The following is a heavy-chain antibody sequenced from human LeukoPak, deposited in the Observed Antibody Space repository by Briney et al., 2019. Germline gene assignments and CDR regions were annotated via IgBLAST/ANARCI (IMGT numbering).Heavy chain of an antibody. CDR2: IYPGDSDT. V-gene: IGHV5-51*01. CDR3: ARGRRYIPGGGGGWYLLVY. D-gene: IGHD6-19*01. J-gene: IGHJ4*02. CDR1: GYSFTSYW. Sequence: GESLKISCKGSGYSFTSYWIGWVRQMPGKGLEWMGIIYPGDSDTRYSPSLQGQVTISADKSISTAYLQWSSLKASDTAMYYCARGRRYIPGGGGGWYLLVYWGQGTLVTVSS.